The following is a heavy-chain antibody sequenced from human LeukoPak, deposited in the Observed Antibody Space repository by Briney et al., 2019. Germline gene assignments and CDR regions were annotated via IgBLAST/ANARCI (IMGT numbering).Heavy chain of an antibody. Sequence: ASVKVSCKASGYIFTYYGITWVRQAPGQGLEWMGWISPYNGHTISAHEVQDRVTMTTETSTSTAYMELRSLTSDDTAVYYCARVANPPATYYYYYYMDVWGKGTTVTVSS. CDR3: ARVANPPATYYYYYYMDV. V-gene: IGHV1-18*01. CDR1: GYIFTYYG. CDR2: ISPYNGHT. J-gene: IGHJ6*03. D-gene: IGHD2-2*01.